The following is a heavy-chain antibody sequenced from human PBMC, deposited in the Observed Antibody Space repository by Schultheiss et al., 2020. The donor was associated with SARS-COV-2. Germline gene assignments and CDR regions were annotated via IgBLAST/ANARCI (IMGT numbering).Heavy chain of an antibody. CDR1: GFTFSSYW. J-gene: IGHJ3*02. V-gene: IGHV3-20*04. Sequence: GGSLRLSCAASGFTFSSYWMSWVRQAPGKGLEWVSGISWNSGSIGYADSVKGRFTISRDNAKNSLYLQMNSLRAEDTAVYYCAKEVPPGDYGDYVHAFDIWGQGTMVTVSS. CDR3: AKEVPPGDYGDYVHAFDI. D-gene: IGHD4-17*01. CDR2: ISWNSGSI.